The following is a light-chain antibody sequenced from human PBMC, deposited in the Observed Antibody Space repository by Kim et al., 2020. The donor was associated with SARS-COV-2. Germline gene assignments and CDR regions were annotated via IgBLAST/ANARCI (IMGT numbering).Light chain of an antibody. J-gene: IGLJ3*02. CDR3: QSYDSSDLWV. Sequence: LTQPHSVSESPGKTITISCTRSSGSIASNYVHWYQQRPGSSPTTVIYDDNQRPSGVPDRFSASIDSSSNSASLTISGLKTEDEADYFCQSYDSSDLWVFGGGTQLTVL. V-gene: IGLV6-57*01. CDR2: DDN. CDR1: SGSIASNY.